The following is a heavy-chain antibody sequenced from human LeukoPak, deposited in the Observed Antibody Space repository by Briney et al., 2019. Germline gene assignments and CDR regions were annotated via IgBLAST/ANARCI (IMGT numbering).Heavy chain of an antibody. D-gene: IGHD1-26*01. V-gene: IGHV3-23*01. CDR1: GFTFNNYA. CDR3: AKTMGAIDHDY. CDR2: ISNSGGNI. J-gene: IGHJ4*02. Sequence: GGSLRLSCVASGFTFNNYAMSWVRQAPGRGLEWLSSISNSGGNIDYRNSVKGRFTISRDNSKNTLYLQMDSLGAEDTAVYYCAKTMGAIDHDYWGQGTLVTVSS.